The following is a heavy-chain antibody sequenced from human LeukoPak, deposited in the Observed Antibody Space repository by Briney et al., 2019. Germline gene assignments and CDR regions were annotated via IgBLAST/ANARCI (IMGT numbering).Heavy chain of an antibody. CDR3: ALIRGYCRT. J-gene: IGHJ5*02. D-gene: IGHD2-15*01. V-gene: IGHV4-39*01. CDR2: IYYRGSP. CDR1: GGSISGSRYY. Sequence: PSDTLSLTCTVSGGSISGSRYYWGWIRPPPGKALEWIGSIYYRGSPYYNPTLKSRVTVSVDTSKNQCSLKLSPVTAADTAVYYCALIRGYCRTWGQGTLVTVSS.